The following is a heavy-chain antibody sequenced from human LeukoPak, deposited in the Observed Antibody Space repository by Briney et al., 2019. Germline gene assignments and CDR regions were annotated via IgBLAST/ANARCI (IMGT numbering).Heavy chain of an antibody. Sequence: GGSQRLSCAASGFTFSSYTMSWVRQAPGKGLEWVSAISGSDGTTYYADSVKGRFTISRDNSKYTLSLQMNSLRAEDTAVYYCAKVDNWKYGHHDYWGQGTLVTVSS. CDR1: GFTFSSYT. D-gene: IGHD1-1*01. CDR3: AKVDNWKYGHHDY. V-gene: IGHV3-23*01. J-gene: IGHJ4*02. CDR2: ISGSDGTT.